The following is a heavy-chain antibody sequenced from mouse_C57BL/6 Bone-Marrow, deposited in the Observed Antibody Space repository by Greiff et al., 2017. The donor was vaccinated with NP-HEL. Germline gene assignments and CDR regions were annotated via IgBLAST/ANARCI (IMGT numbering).Heavy chain of an antibody. D-gene: IGHD2-5*01. CDR1: GFTFSSYG. Sequence: DVKLVESGGDLVKPGGSLKLSCAASGFTFSSYGMSWVRQTPDKRLEWVATISSGGSYTYYPDSVKGRFTISRDNAKNTLYLQMSSLKSEDTAMYYCASYSNYLYWGQGTLVTVSA. V-gene: IGHV5-6*02. CDR2: ISSGGSYT. J-gene: IGHJ3*01. CDR3: ASYSNYLY.